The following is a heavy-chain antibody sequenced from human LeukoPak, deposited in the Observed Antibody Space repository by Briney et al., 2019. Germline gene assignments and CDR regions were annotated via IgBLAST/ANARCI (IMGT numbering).Heavy chain of an antibody. D-gene: IGHD3-22*01. Sequence: PGGSLRLSCAASGFTFSTFGFNWVRQAPGKGLEWVSSISHSSIYISYADSVKGRFTISRDNARNSAYLQMDSLRVEDTAVYYCARGYYYDSSVAYWGQGTLVTVSS. CDR3: ARGYYYDSSVAY. J-gene: IGHJ4*02. CDR1: GFTFSTFG. CDR2: ISHSSIYI. V-gene: IGHV3-21*01.